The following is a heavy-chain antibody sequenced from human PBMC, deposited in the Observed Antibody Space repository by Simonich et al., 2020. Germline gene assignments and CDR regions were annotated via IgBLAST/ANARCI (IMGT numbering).Heavy chain of an antibody. CDR3: ARVGYSNYYYYGMDV. D-gene: IGHD6-13*01. CDR2: IYHRGRT. V-gene: IGHV4-38-2*01. J-gene: IGHJ6*02. CDR1: GYSISSGYY. Sequence: QVQLQESGPGLVKPSETLSLTCAVSGYSISSGYYWGWIRQPPGKGLEWIGSIYHRGRTSYTQSLKSRVTISVDTSKNQFSLKLSSVTAADTAVYYCARVGYSNYYYYGMDVWGQGTTVTVSS.